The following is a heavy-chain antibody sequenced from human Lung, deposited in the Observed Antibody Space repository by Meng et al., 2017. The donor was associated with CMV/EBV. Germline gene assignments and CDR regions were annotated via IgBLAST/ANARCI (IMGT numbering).Heavy chain of an antibody. D-gene: IGHD3-10*01. Sequence: QPQLQEPGPGLVKPSETLSLTCTVSGGPISSSNYYWDWIRQPPGKGLEWIGAIYHSGSTSYNPSLQSRVTMFVDTSKNQFSLMLTSVTATDTAVYYCARRRGGSGRDCWGQGTLVTVSS. V-gene: IGHV4-39*01. CDR3: ARRRGGSGRDC. CDR1: GGPISSSNYY. CDR2: IYHSGST. J-gene: IGHJ4*02.